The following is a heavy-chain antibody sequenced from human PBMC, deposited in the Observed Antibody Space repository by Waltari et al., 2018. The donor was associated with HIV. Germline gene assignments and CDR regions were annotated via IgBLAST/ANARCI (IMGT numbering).Heavy chain of an antibody. Sequence: QLQLQESGPGLVKPSETLSLTCTVYGGSISSSSYYWGLIRQPPGKGLEWIGSIYYSGSTYYNPSLKSRVTISVDTSKNQFSLKLSSVTAADTAVYYCARHGSSGGGVGNDYYYGMDVWGQGTTVTVSS. CDR3: ARHGSSGGGVGNDYYYGMDV. CDR2: IYYSGST. CDR1: GGSISSSSYY. J-gene: IGHJ6*02. D-gene: IGHD6-19*01. V-gene: IGHV4-39*01.